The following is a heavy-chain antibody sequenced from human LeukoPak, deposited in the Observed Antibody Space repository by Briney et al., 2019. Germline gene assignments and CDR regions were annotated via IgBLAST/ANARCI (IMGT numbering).Heavy chain of an antibody. J-gene: IGHJ4*02. V-gene: IGHV1-18*04. CDR2: ISAYNGNT. CDR3: ARDRWDTSGYLYYFDY. Sequence: GASVKVSCKASGYTFTSYYMHWVRQAPGQGREWRGWISAYNGNTNYAQKLQGRVTMSTDTSTSTADMDLRSLRSDDTAVYYCARDRWDTSGYLYYFDYWGQGTLVTVSS. CDR1: GYTFTSYY. D-gene: IGHD3-22*01.